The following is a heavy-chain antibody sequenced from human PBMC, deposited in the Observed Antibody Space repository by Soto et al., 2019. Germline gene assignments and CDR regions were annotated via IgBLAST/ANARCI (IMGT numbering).Heavy chain of an antibody. J-gene: IGHJ5*02. CDR2: MYVTWAL. D-gene: IGHD2-2*02. CDR1: PAALNSGNDY. CDR3: VRLSVATNRYNWFEH. V-gene: IGHV4-31*03. Sequence: SESRPLTCIVSPAALNSGNDYCSWLRQVSGKGLEWIGHMYVTWALAYNPSLTDRITISQYTSASQFSLNLRLVTSADTAVYYCVRLSVATNRYNWFEHCGQGTLVTVSS.